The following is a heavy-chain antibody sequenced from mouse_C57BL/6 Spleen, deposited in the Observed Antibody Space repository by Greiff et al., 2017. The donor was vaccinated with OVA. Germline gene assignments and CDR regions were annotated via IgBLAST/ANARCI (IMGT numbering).Heavy chain of an antibody. V-gene: IGHV1-82*01. D-gene: IGHD2-3*01. J-gene: IGHJ2*01. CDR3: ARSYDGYPYDFDY. CDR1: GYAFSSSW. Sequence: QVQLQQSGPELVKPGASVKISCKASGYAFSSSWMNWVKQRPGKGLEWIGRIYPGDGDTNYNGKFKGKATLTADKSSSTAYMQLSSLTSEDSAVYFCARSYDGYPYDFDYWGQGTTLTVSS. CDR2: IYPGDGDT.